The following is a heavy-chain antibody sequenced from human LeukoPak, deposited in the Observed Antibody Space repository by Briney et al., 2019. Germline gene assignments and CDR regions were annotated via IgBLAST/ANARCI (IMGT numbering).Heavy chain of an antibody. Sequence: SVKVSCKASGGTFSSYAISWVRQAPGQGLEWMGGIIPIFGTANYAQKFQGRVTITTDESTSTAYMELSSLRSEDTAVYYCARSGEGDTATRSVYYYYYYMDVRGKGTTVTVSS. CDR1: GGTFSSYA. CDR3: ARSGEGDTATRSVYYYYYYMDV. D-gene: IGHD5-18*01. V-gene: IGHV1-69*05. CDR2: IIPIFGTA. J-gene: IGHJ6*03.